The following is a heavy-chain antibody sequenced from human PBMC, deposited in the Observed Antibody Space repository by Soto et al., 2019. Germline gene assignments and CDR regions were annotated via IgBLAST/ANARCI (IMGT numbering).Heavy chain of an antibody. V-gene: IGHV4-61*01. CDR1: GGSVSSGSYY. D-gene: IGHD1-26*01. J-gene: IGHJ5*02. Sequence: QVQLQESGPGLVKPSETLSLTCTVSGGSVSSGSYYWSWIRQPPGKGLEWIGYIYYSGSTNYNPSLKSRVTISVDTSKNQFSLKLSSVTAADTAVYYCASAYYLNWFDPCGQGTLVTVSS. CDR2: IYYSGST. CDR3: ASAYYLNWFDP.